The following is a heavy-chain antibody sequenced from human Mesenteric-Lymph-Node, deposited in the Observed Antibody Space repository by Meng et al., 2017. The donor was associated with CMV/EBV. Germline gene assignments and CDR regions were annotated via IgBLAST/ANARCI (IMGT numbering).Heavy chain of an antibody. J-gene: IGHJ4*02. V-gene: IGHV3-23*01. CDR2: ISGSGDST. Sequence: FTFSSYAMSWVRQAPGKGLEWVSAISGSGDSTYYADSVKGRFTISRDNSMNTLYLQMNSLRAEDTAVYYCAMTLTYDFWSGYYARGDYWGQGTLVTVSS. D-gene: IGHD3-3*01. CDR3: AMTLTYDFWSGYYARGDY. CDR1: FTFSSYA.